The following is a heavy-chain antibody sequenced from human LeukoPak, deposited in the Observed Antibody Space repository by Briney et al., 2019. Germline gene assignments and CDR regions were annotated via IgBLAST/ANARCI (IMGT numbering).Heavy chain of an antibody. Sequence: GGSLRLSCAASGFTFRNYGMNWVRQAPGKGLEWVSAISGSGGTTYYADSVKGRFTISRDNSKNTLYLQMNSLRAEDTAVYYCAREGGYSGSHFDYWGQGTLVTVSS. D-gene: IGHD5-12*01. CDR2: ISGSGGTT. CDR3: AREGGYSGSHFDY. CDR1: GFTFRNYG. V-gene: IGHV3-23*01. J-gene: IGHJ4*02.